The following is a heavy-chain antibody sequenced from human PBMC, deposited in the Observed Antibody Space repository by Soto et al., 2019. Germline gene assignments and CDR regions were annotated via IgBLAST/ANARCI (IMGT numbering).Heavy chain of an antibody. D-gene: IGHD5-18*01. V-gene: IGHV4-31*03. CDR3: ARAQDLGGYSYGYFDY. J-gene: IGHJ4*02. Sequence: PSETLSLTCTVSGGSISSGGYYWSWIRQHPGKGLEWIGYIYYSGSTYYKPSLKSRVTISVDTSKKQFSLKLSSVTAADTAVYYCARAQDLGGYSYGYFDYWGQGTLVTVSS. CDR1: GGSISSGGYY. CDR2: IYYSGST.